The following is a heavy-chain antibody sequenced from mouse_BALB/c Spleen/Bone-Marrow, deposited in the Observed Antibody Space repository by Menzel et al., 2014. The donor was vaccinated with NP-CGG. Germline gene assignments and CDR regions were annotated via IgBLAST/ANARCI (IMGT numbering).Heavy chain of an antibody. J-gene: IGHJ4*01. CDR1: GFTFSSYA. CDR2: ISSGGSYT. CDR3: ARDYYGSSYAMDY. D-gene: IGHD1-1*01. Sequence: EVQLVESGGGLVKPGGSLKLSCAASGFTFSSYAMSWVRQSPEKRLEWVAEISSGGSYTYYPDTVTGRFTISRDNAKNTLYLEMSSLRSEDTAMYYCARDYYGSSYAMDYWGQGTSVTVFS. V-gene: IGHV5-9-4*01.